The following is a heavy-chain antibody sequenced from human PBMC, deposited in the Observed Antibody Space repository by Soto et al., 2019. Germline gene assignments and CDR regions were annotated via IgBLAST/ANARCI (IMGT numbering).Heavy chain of an antibody. Sequence: PSETLSLTCAVYGGSFSGYYWSWIRQPPGKGLEWIGEINHSGSTNYNPSLKSRVTISVDTSKNQFSLKLSSVTAADTAVYYCARGRYRMRYNWNRGGWFDPWGQGTLVTVSS. D-gene: IGHD1-20*01. J-gene: IGHJ5*02. V-gene: IGHV4-34*01. CDR3: ARGRYRMRYNWNRGGWFDP. CDR2: INHSGST. CDR1: GGSFSGYY.